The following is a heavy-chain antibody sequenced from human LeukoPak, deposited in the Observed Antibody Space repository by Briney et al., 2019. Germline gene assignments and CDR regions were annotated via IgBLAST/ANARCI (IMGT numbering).Heavy chain of an antibody. CDR1: GFTFSSYD. CDR2: IWYDGSNK. CDR3: ARRIKSIAVAGHPYYYMDV. D-gene: IGHD6-19*01. Sequence: GRSLRLSCAASGFTFSSYDMHWVRQAPGKGLEWVAVIWYDGSNKYYADSVKGRFTISRDNSKNTLYLQMNSLRAEDTAVYYCARRIKSIAVAGHPYYYMDVWGKGTTVTVSS. J-gene: IGHJ6*03. V-gene: IGHV3-33*01.